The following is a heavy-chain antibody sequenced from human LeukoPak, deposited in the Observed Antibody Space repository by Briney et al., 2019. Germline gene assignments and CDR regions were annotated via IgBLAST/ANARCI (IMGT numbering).Heavy chain of an antibody. CDR2: IRYDGSNK. Sequence: GGSLRLSCAASGFTFSSYAMHWVRQAPGKGLEWVAFIRYDGSNKYYADSVKGRFTISRDNSKNTLYLQMNSLRAEDTAVYYCAKDQTPGPWFGELLDYWGQGTLVTVSS. J-gene: IGHJ4*02. CDR1: GFTFSSYA. V-gene: IGHV3-30*02. CDR3: AKDQTPGPWFGELLDY. D-gene: IGHD3-10*01.